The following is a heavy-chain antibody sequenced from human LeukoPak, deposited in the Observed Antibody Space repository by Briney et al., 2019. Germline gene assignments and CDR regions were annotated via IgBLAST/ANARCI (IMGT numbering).Heavy chain of an antibody. Sequence: SETLSLTCAVYGGSFSAYYWSWIRQPPGKGLEWIGEINHTGSTSYNPSLKSRVTISVDTSKNQFSLKLSSVTAADTAVYYCASRRGYSYRRAFDIWGQGTMVTVSS. D-gene: IGHD5-18*01. J-gene: IGHJ3*02. CDR3: ASRRGYSYRRAFDI. CDR1: GGSFSAYY. V-gene: IGHV4-34*01. CDR2: INHTGST.